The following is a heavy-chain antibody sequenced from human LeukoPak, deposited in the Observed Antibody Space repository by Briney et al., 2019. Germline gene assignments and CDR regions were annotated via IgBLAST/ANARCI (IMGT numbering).Heavy chain of an antibody. D-gene: IGHD2-15*01. CDR3: AKVGTFCSGSCYTPYYFHY. V-gene: IGHV3-74*01. CDR2: IKSDGSST. CDR1: GFTFSGYW. Sequence: GGSLRLSCAASGFTFSGYWMHWVRQAPGKGLVWVSRIKSDGSSTTYADSVKGRFTISRDNAKNTLYLQMNSLRADDTAVYYCAKVGTFCSGSCYTPYYFHYWGQGTLVTVSS. J-gene: IGHJ4*02.